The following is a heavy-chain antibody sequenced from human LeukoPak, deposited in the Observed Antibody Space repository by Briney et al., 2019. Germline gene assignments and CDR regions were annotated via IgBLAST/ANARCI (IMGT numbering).Heavy chain of an antibody. V-gene: IGHV1-69*02. J-gene: IGHJ5*02. CDR1: GGTFSSYT. CDR2: IIPILGIA. CDR3: APTYYDFWSGYYDGWFDP. D-gene: IGHD3-3*01. Sequence: GSSVKVSFMASGGTFSSYTISWVRQAPGQGLEWMGRIIPILGIANYAQKFQGRVTITADKSTSTAYMELSSLRSEDTAVYYCAPTYYDFWSGYYDGWFDPWGQGTLVTVSS.